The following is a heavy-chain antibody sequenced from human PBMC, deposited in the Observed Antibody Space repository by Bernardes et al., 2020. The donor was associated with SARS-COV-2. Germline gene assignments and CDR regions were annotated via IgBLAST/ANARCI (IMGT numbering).Heavy chain of an antibody. D-gene: IGHD6-6*01. V-gene: IGHV1-69*04. CDR1: GGTFSSYA. J-gene: IGHJ4*02. Sequence: SVKVSCKASGGTFSSYAISWVRQAPGQGLEWMGRIIPILGIANYAQKFQGRVTITADKSTSTAYMELSSLRSEDTAVYYCAREGYSSSSSYYFDYWGQGTLVTVSS. CDR2: IIPILGIA. CDR3: AREGYSSSSSYYFDY.